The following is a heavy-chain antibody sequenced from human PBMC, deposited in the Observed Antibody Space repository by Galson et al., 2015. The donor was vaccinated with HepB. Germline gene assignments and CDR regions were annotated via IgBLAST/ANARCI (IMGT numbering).Heavy chain of an antibody. J-gene: IGHJ6*03. CDR1: GGSISGFY. Sequence: SETLSLTCSVSGGSISGFYWSWIRQPPGKGLEWIGYVSDSGSTNYNPSLKSRVSISVDTSKNQFSLNLNSVTTADTAVYYCARGHYGFWGGSDRHNFYHYYYMDVWGEGTTVTVSS. V-gene: IGHV4-59*01. CDR2: VSDSGST. D-gene: IGHD3-3*01. CDR3: ARGHYGFWGGSDRHNFYHYYYMDV.